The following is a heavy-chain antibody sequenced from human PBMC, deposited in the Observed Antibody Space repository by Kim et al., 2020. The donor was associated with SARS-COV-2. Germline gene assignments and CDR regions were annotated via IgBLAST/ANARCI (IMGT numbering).Heavy chain of an antibody. CDR1: GFTFSSYA. V-gene: IGHV3-23*01. CDR3: AKDEAAAGTFLFGNYYYYYGMDV. Sequence: GGSLRLSCAASGFTFSSYAMSWVRQAPGKGLEWVSAISGSGGSTYYADSVKGRFTISRDNSKNTLYLQMNSLRAEDTAVYYCAKDEAAAGTFLFGNYYYYYGMDVWGQGTTVTVS. J-gene: IGHJ6*02. CDR2: ISGSGGST. D-gene: IGHD6-13*01.